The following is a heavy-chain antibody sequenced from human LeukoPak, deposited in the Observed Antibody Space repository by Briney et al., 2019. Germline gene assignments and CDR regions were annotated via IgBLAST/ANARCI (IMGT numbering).Heavy chain of an antibody. CDR1: GGSMSSSPDY. CDR3: ARGGGYDDYFDY. J-gene: IGHJ4*02. V-gene: IGHV4-61*05. D-gene: IGHD5-12*01. Sequence: SETLSLTCTVSGGSMSSSPDYWGWIRQPPGKGLEWIGYIYYSGSTNYNPSLKSRVTISVDTSKNQFSLKLSSVTAADTAVYYCARGGGYDDYFDYWGQGTLVTVSS. CDR2: IYYSGST.